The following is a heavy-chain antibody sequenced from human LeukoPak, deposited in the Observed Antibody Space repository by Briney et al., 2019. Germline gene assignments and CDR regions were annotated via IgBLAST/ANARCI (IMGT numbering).Heavy chain of an antibody. D-gene: IGHD3-16*01. J-gene: IGHJ4*02. V-gene: IGHV4-34*01. CDR2: VYYNGPT. CDR3: TRVGERETGGRLFDY. Sequence: SETLSLTCAVYGGSFSGYYWSWIRQSPGKGLEWMGSVYYNGPTYYNPSLMSRITISRDTSRNQFSLRLTSVTAADTAIYYCTRVGERETGGRLFDYWGQGTLVTVSS. CDR1: GGSFSGYY.